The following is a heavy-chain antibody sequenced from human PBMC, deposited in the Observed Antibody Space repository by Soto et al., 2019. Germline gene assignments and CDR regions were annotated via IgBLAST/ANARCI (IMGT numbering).Heavy chain of an antibody. J-gene: IGHJ4*02. D-gene: IGHD5-12*01. Sequence: GGSLRLSCAASGFTFRSYDMSWVRQAPGKGLEWVAATYGGGGYYADSVKGRFTISRDNSKNTLFLQMNSLRAEDTAVYYCAKALDIVATPSTDWGQGTLVTVSS. CDR2: TYGGGG. V-gene: IGHV3-23*01. CDR1: GFTFRSYD. CDR3: AKALDIVATPSTD.